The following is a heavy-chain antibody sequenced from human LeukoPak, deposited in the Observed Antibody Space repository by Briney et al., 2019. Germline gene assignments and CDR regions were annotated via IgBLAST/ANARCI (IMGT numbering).Heavy chain of an antibody. V-gene: IGHV3-23*01. CDR3: AKDQAGTTFDYYYYMDV. Sequence: GGSLRLSCAASGFTFSSYAMSWVRQAPGKGLEWVSAISGNGGSTYYADSVKGRFTISRDNSKNTLYLQMNSLRAEDTAVYYCAKDQAGTTFDYYYYMDVWGKGTTVTVSS. CDR1: GFTFSSYA. D-gene: IGHD1-7*01. CDR2: ISGNGGST. J-gene: IGHJ6*03.